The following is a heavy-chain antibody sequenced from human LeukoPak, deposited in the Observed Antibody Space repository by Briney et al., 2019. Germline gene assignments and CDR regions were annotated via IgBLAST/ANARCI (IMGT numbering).Heavy chain of an antibody. Sequence: GGSLRLSCAASGFILINYLLHWVRQAPGKGLVWVSRSYSNRSSTSYAGSVKRRLSISTDNAKNALYLQMNSLRAEDTAVYYCARRDTFDVWGRGTMVTVSS. CDR3: ARRDTFDV. V-gene: IGHV3-74*01. CDR1: GFILINYL. CDR2: SYSNRSST. J-gene: IGHJ3*01.